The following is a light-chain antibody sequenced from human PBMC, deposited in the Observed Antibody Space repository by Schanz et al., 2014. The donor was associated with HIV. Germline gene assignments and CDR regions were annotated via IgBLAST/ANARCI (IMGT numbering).Light chain of an antibody. CDR3: QQYNKWPRVT. CDR2: GAS. CDR1: QSVSSN. Sequence: EIVMTQSPATLSVSPGERATLSCRASQSVSSNLAWYQQKPGQAPRLLIYGASTRATGIPARFSGSGSGTEFTLTINSLQSEDFAVYYCQQYNKWPRVTFGGGTKVEIK. V-gene: IGKV3-15*01. J-gene: IGKJ4*01.